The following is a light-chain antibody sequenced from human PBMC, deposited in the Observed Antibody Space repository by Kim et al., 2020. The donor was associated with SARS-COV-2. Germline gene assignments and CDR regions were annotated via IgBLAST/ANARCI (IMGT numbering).Light chain of an antibody. CDR3: QQNSNWPET. CDR1: QSVSGY. Sequence: LAPGESAPLSCRAIQSVSGYLAWYQQKPGQAPRLLIYDASKRATGIPARFSGSGSGTDFTLTISSLEPEDFAVYYCQQNSNWPETFGQGTKVDIK. V-gene: IGKV3-11*01. CDR2: DAS. J-gene: IGKJ1*01.